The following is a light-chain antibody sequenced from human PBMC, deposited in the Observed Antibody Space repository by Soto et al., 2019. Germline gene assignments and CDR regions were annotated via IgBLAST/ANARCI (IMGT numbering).Light chain of an antibody. CDR1: QSGNRW. V-gene: IGKV1-5*03. CDR3: QEYNGHSSST. CDR2: EAS. J-gene: IGKJ1*01. Sequence: DIQMTQSPSTLSASVGDIVTITCRASQSGNRWLAWYQQKPGRAPKLLIYEASRLESGVPSRFSGSGSGTEFTLTISSLQPDDFAAYYCQEYNGHSSSTFGQGTKVEVK.